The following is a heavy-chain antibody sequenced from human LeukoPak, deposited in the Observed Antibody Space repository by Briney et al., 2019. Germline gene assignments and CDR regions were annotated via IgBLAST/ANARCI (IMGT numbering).Heavy chain of an antibody. CDR1: GGSISSYY. J-gene: IGHJ4*02. CDR3: ARVGRQVAVTKYYFDY. CDR2: IYYSGST. D-gene: IGHD2-15*01. Sequence: SETLSLTCTVSGGSISSYYWSWIRQPPGKGLEWIGYIYYSGSTNYNPSLKSRVTISVDTSKNQFSLKLSSVTAADTAVYYCARVGRQVAVTKYYFDYWGQGTLVTVSS. V-gene: IGHV4-59*01.